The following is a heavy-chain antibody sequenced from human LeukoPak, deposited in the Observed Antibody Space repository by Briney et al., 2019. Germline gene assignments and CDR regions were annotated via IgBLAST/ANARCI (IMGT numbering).Heavy chain of an antibody. D-gene: IGHD1-26*01. CDR2: ITGSGGST. Sequence: GGSLRLSCAASGFTFSTYAMSWGRQAPGQGLEWVSAITGSGGSTYYADSVKGRFTISRDNSKNTLYLQMNSLRAEDTAVYYCAKALVGATAHDLVMWGGETMVTVSS. CDR1: GFTFSTYA. CDR3: AKALVGATAHDLVM. V-gene: IGHV3-23*01. J-gene: IGHJ3*02.